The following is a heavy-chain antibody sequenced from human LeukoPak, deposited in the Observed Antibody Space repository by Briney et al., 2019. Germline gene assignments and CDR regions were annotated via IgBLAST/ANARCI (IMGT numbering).Heavy chain of an antibody. CDR1: GYTFTSYG. J-gene: IGHJ6*02. CDR3: ARGLIQLWSPLDYYGMDV. Sequence: GGSVKVSCKASGYTFTSYGISWVRQAPGQGLEWTGWISAYNGNTNYAQKLQGRVTMTTDTSTSTAYMELRSLRSDDTAVYYCARGLIQLWSPLDYYGMDVWGQGTTVTVSS. CDR2: ISAYNGNT. V-gene: IGHV1-18*01. D-gene: IGHD5-18*01.